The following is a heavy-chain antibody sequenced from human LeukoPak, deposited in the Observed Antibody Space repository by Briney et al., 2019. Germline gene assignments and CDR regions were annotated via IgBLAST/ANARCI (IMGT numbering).Heavy chain of an antibody. Sequence: SLRLSCAASGFTFDDYAMHWVRRAPGKGLEWVSGISWNSGSIGYADSVKGRFTISRDNAKNSLYLQMNSLRAEDTALYYCAKDTTAAAGTIGYWGQGTLVTVSS. J-gene: IGHJ4*02. V-gene: IGHV3-9*01. D-gene: IGHD6-13*01. CDR1: GFTFDDYA. CDR3: AKDTTAAAGTIGY. CDR2: ISWNSGSI.